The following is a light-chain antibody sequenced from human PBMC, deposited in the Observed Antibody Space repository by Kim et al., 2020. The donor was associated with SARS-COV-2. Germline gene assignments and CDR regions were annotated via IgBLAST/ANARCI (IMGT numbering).Light chain of an antibody. J-gene: IGKJ1*01. V-gene: IGKV3-20*01. CDR1: QSVSSSY. Sequence: EIVLTQSPGTLSLSPGEGATLSCRASQSVSSSYLAWYQQRPGQAPRLLIYGVSNRATGIADRFSGSGSGTDFTLTISRLEPEDFAVYYCQQYGSSPTWTFGQGTKVDIK. CDR2: GVS. CDR3: QQYGSSPTWT.